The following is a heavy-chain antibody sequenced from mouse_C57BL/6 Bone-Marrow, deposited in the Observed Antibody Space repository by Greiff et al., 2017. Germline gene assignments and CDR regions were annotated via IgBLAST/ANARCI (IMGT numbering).Heavy chain of an antibody. CDR1: GYTFTSYW. V-gene: IGHV1-69*01. Sequence: VQLQQPGAELVMPGASVKLSCKASGYTFTSYWMHWVKQRPGQGLEWIGEIDPSDSYTNYNQKFKGKLTLTVDKSSSTAYMQLSSLTSEDSAVYYCARSTGDAMDYWGQGTSVTVSS. D-gene: IGHD1-1*01. CDR3: ARSTGDAMDY. CDR2: IDPSDSYT. J-gene: IGHJ4*01.